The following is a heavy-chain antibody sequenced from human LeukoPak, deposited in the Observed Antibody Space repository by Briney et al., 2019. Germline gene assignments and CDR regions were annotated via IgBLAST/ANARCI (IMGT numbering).Heavy chain of an antibody. V-gene: IGHV1-46*01. J-gene: IGHJ5*02. Sequence: ASVKVSCKASEYTFASYYIHWVRQAPGQGLEWMGIINPSGGTTSYAQKFQGRVTMTRDMSTSTVYMELSSLRSEDTAVYYCARGQRAAAAHNWFDPWGQGTLVTVSS. CDR1: EYTFASYY. D-gene: IGHD6-13*01. CDR2: INPSGGTT. CDR3: ARGQRAAAAHNWFDP.